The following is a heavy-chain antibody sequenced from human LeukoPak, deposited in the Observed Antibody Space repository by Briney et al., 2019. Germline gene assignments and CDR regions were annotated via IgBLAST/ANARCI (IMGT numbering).Heavy chain of an antibody. J-gene: IGHJ4*02. CDR1: GFTFDAYA. D-gene: IGHD6-6*01. V-gene: IGHV3-9*01. CDR2: ISWNGGGM. CDR3: AKDITGGRSSPYFDS. Sequence: GGSLRLSCAASGFTFDAYAMHWVRQAPGKGLEWVSGISWNGGGMGYAVSVKGRLTISRDNAKNSLYLQMNSLRDEDTALYYCAKDITGGRSSPYFDSWGQGTLVTVSS.